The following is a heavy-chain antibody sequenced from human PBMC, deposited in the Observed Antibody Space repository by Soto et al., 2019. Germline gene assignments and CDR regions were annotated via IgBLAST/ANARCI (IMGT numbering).Heavy chain of an antibody. J-gene: IGHJ4*02. D-gene: IGHD3-22*01. Sequence: EVQLVESGGDLVQPGGSLRLSCSASGFTFSLYAMHWVRQAPGKGLEYVSSISTDGGNTHYADSVKGRFPISRDNSKNTVYLQMSSLRAEDTAVYYCVKGEYYYDSSGYYPFDYWGQGTLVTVSS. V-gene: IGHV3-64D*06. CDR2: ISTDGGNT. CDR1: GFTFSLYA. CDR3: VKGEYYYDSSGYYPFDY.